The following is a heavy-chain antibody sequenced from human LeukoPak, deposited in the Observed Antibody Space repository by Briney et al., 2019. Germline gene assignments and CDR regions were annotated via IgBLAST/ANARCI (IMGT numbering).Heavy chain of an antibody. D-gene: IGHD2-2*01. CDR2: ISAYNGNT. Sequence: GASVKVSCKASGYTFTSYGISWVRQAPGQGLEWMGWISAYNGNTNYAQKLQGRVTMTTDTSTSTAYMELRSLRSDDTAVYYCARDIEDIVVVPAALWGQGTLVTVSS. CDR1: GYTFTSYG. CDR3: ARDIEDIVVVPAAL. J-gene: IGHJ4*02. V-gene: IGHV1-18*01.